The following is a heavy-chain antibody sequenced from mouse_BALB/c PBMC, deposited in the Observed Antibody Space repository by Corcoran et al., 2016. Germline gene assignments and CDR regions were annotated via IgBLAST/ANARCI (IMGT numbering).Heavy chain of an antibody. CDR3: AITTEVADYYAMDY. J-gene: IGHJ4*01. CDR2: INTYTGAP. D-gene: IGHD1-1*01. Sequence: QIQLVQSGPELKKPGETVKISCKASGYTFTNYGMNWVKQAPGKGLKWMGWINTYTGAPTYADDFKGRFAFSLETSASTAYLQINNLKNEDTATYFCAITTEVADYYAMDYWGQGTSVTVSS. V-gene: IGHV9-3-1*01. CDR1: GYTFTNYG.